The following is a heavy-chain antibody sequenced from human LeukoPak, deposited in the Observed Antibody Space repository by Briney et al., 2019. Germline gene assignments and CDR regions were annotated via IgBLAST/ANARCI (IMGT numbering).Heavy chain of an antibody. CDR1: GFTFSSYA. Sequence: GGSLRLSCAASGFTFSSYAMSWVRQAPGKGLEWVSGISWNSGSIGCADSVKGRFTISRDNAKNSLYLQMNSLRAEDTALYYCAKDGCYYDSSGYCYFDYWGQGTLVTVSS. J-gene: IGHJ4*02. CDR2: ISWNSGSI. D-gene: IGHD3-22*01. CDR3: AKDGCYYDSSGYCYFDY. V-gene: IGHV3-9*01.